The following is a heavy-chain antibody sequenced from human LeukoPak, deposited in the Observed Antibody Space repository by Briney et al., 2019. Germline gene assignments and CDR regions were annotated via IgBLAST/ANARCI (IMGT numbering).Heavy chain of an antibody. J-gene: IGHJ4*02. D-gene: IGHD3-22*01. CDR2: ISYDGSNK. CDR3: ARAGGIVVVRNGIDY. Sequence: PGGSLRLSCAASGFTFSSYAMHWVRQAPGKGLEWVAVISYDGSNKYYADSVKGRFTISRDNSKNTLYLQMNSLRAEDTAVYYCARAGGIVVVRNGIDYWGQGTLVTVSS. CDR1: GFTFSSYA. V-gene: IGHV3-30-3*01.